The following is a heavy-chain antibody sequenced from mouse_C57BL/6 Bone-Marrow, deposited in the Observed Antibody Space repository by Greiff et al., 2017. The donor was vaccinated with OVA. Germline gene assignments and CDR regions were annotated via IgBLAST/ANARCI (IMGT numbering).Heavy chain of an antibody. CDR2: IDPETGGT. Sequence: QVQLQQSGAELVRPGASVTLSCKASGYTFTDYEMHWVKQTPVHGLEWIGAIDPETGGTAYNQKFKGKAILTADKSSSSAYMELRSLTSEDSAVYYYTALFGSPFAYWGQGTLVTVSA. J-gene: IGHJ3*01. D-gene: IGHD2-2*01. CDR3: TALFGSPFAY. V-gene: IGHV1-15*01. CDR1: GYTFTDYE.